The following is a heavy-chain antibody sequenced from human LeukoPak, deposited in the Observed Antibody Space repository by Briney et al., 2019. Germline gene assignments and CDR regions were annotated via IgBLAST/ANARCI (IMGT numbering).Heavy chain of an antibody. CDR3: ARGSDDAFDI. CDR1: GGSFSGYY. J-gene: IGHJ3*02. Sequence: KPSETLSLTCAVYGGSFSGYYWSWIRQPPGKGLEWIGEINHSGSTNYNSSLKSRVTISVDTSKNQFSLKLSSVTAADTAVYYCARGSDDAFDIWGQGTMVTVSS. CDR2: INHSGST. D-gene: IGHD3-10*01. V-gene: IGHV4-34*01.